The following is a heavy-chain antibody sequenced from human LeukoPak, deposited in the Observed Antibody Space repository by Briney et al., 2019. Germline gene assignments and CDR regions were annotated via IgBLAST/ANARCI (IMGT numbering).Heavy chain of an antibody. Sequence: SETPSLTCTVSGGSISSYYWSWIRQPAGKGLEWIGRIYTSGSTNYNPSLKSRVTMSVDTSKNQFSLKLSSVTAADTAVYYCARETNDFWSGYYGGRYYFDYWGQGTLVTVSS. CDR3: ARETNDFWSGYYGGRYYFDY. CDR1: GGSISSYY. J-gene: IGHJ4*02. V-gene: IGHV4-4*07. CDR2: IYTSGST. D-gene: IGHD3-3*01.